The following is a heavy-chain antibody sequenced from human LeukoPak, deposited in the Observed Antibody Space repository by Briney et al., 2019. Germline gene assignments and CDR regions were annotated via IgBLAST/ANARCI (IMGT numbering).Heavy chain of an antibody. CDR1: GFTFSSYA. D-gene: IGHD3-10*01. J-gene: IGHJ6*02. CDR3: AKEFPPPIYGMDV. Sequence: GGSLRLSCAASGFTFSSYAMSWLRQAPGKGPEWISSISSGSGGHILYVDSVKGRFTISRDNAKNSLYLQMDSLTAEDTAVYYCAKEFPPPIYGMDVWGQGTTVTVSS. V-gene: IGHV3-21*01. CDR2: ISSGSGGHI.